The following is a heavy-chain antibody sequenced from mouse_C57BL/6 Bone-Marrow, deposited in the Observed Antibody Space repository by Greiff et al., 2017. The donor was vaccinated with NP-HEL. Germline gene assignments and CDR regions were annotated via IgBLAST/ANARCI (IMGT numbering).Heavy chain of an antibody. Sequence: QVQLQQSGAELARPGASVKLSRKASGYTFTSYGISWVKQRTGQGREWIGEIYPRSGNTYYNEKFKGKATLTADKSSSTAYREPRRLTSEDSAVYFCARECSWDAMDYWGQGTSVTVSS. D-gene: IGHD1-1*01. CDR3: ARECSWDAMDY. CDR1: GYTFTSYG. CDR2: IYPRSGNT. J-gene: IGHJ4*01. V-gene: IGHV1-81*01.